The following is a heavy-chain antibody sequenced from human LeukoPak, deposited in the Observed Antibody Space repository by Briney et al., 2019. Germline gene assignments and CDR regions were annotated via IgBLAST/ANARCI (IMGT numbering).Heavy chain of an antibody. CDR3: ARAKIAAAGMKVWVRGEYFQH. CDR2: MNPNSGNT. D-gene: IGHD6-13*01. Sequence: ASVKVSCKASGGTFSSYAISWVRQAPGQGLEWMGWMNPNSGNTGYAQKFQGRVTMTRNTSISTAYMELSSLRSGDTAVYYCARAKIAAAGMKVWVRGEYFQHWGQGTLVTVSS. J-gene: IGHJ1*01. V-gene: IGHV1-8*02. CDR1: GGTFSSYA.